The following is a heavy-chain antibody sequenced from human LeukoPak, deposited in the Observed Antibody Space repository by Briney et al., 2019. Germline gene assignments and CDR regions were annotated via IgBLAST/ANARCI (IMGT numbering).Heavy chain of an antibody. V-gene: IGHV1-24*01. CDR1: GYTLTELS. CDR3: ASSAAGTLYLQH. D-gene: IGHD6-13*01. Sequence: GASVKVSCKASGYTLTELSMHWVRQAPGKGLEWMGGFDPEDGETIYAQKFQGRVTMTEDTSTDTAYMELSSLRSEDTAVYYCASSAAGTLYLQHWGQGTLVTVSS. CDR2: FDPEDGET. J-gene: IGHJ1*01.